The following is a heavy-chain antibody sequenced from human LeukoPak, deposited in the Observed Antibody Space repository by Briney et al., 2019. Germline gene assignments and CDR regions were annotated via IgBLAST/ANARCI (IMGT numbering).Heavy chain of an antibody. D-gene: IGHD2-21*01. Sequence: ASVKVSCKASGYTFSEYDVNWVRQAPGQGLEWMGWMNPTSGETGYAHKFQGRVTITRSMYRNTAYMELSRMRSEDTAVYFCARVVMKAFYYYYMDVWGKGTTIIISS. CDR3: ARVVMKAFYYYYMDV. V-gene: IGHV1-8*01. J-gene: IGHJ6*03. CDR1: GYTFSEYD. CDR2: MNPTSGET.